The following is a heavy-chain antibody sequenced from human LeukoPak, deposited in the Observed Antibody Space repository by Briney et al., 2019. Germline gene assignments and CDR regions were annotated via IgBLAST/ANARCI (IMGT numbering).Heavy chain of an antibody. Sequence: GGSLRLSCVASGFTFSHYEMNWVRQAPGKGLEWVSYITSSGSTIYYADSVKGRFTISRDNAKNSLYLQMNSLRGEDTAIYYCARVAAAGTFYYYYYMDVWGKGTTVTISS. CDR3: ARVAAAGTFYYYYYMDV. CDR2: ITSSGSTI. J-gene: IGHJ6*03. CDR1: GFTFSHYE. D-gene: IGHD6-13*01. V-gene: IGHV3-48*03.